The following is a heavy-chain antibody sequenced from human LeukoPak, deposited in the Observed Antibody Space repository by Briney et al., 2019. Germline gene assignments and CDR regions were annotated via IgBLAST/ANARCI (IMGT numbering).Heavy chain of an antibody. J-gene: IGHJ4*02. D-gene: IGHD5-18*01. CDR3: AGDDTEVPFDY. V-gene: IGHV3-7*01. CDR2: IKQDGSDK. Sequence: GGSLRLSCAASGFTFSTYWMSWVRQAPGKGLEWVANIKQDGSDKYYLDSVKGRFTISRDNAKNSLYLQMNSLRAEDTAVYYCAGDDTEVPFDYWGQGTLVTVSS. CDR1: GFTFSTYW.